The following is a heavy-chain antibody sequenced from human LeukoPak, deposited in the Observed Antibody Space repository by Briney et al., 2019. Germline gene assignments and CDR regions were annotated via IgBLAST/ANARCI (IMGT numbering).Heavy chain of an antibody. D-gene: IGHD3-3*01. CDR1: GYSISSGYY. CDR3: ARGDDFWSGYAFDY. Sequence: KPSETLSLTCAVSGYSISSGYYWGWIRQPPGKGLEWIGSIYYSGSTYYNPSLKSRVTISVDTSKNQFSLKLSSVTAADTAVYYCARGDDFWSGYAFDYWGQGTLVTVSS. CDR2: IYYSGST. J-gene: IGHJ4*02. V-gene: IGHV4-38-2*01.